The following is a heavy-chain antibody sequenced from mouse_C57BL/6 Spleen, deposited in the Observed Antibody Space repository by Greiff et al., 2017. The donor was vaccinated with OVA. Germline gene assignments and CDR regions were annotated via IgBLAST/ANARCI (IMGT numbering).Heavy chain of an antibody. V-gene: IGHV14-4*01. CDR1: GFNFTDDY. CDR2: IDPANGDT. J-gene: IGHJ4*01. CDR3: TTDGYAMDY. D-gene: IGHD2-3*01. Sequence: EVQLQQPGAELVRPGASVKLSCTASGFNFTDDYMHWVKQRPEQGLEWIGWIDPANGDTDYAPKFQGKATITADTSSNTAYLQLSSLTSVDTAVYYCTTDGYAMDYWGQGTSVTVSS.